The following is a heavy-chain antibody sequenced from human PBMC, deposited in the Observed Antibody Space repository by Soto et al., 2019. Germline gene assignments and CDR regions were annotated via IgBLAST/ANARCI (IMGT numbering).Heavy chain of an antibody. CDR3: AQDRGWGVVSPSHDY. Sequence: EVQLLESGGGMVQPGGSLRVSCAASGFTFRNFVMSWVRQAPGKGREWVSAIRGTGGETFYADSVKGRFTISRDNSKNTLYLQMNSLRDEDTALYFCAQDRGWGVVSPSHDYWGQGTLVTVSS. J-gene: IGHJ4*02. V-gene: IGHV3-23*01. D-gene: IGHD2-21*01. CDR2: IRGTGGET. CDR1: GFTFRNFV.